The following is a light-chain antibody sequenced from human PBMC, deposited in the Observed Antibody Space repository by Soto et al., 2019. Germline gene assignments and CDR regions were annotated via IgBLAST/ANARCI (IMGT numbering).Light chain of an antibody. CDR2: KAS. CDR3: QQYDSHPIT. V-gene: IGKV1-5*03. CDR1: QDIRTW. Sequence: DIQMTQSPSTLSASVGDEVTITCRASQDIRTWLAWYQQKPGKAPKLLIYKASSLESGVPSTFSGSGSGTEFTLTISSLQPDDFATFYCQQYDSHPITFGQGTRLEIK. J-gene: IGKJ5*01.